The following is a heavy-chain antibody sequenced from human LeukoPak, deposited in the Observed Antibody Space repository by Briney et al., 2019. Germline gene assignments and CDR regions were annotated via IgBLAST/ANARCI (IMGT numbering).Heavy chain of an antibody. CDR3: AKDAYGSGSYSYYNWFDP. CDR1: GFTFSSYA. V-gene: IGHV3-23*01. D-gene: IGHD3-10*01. Sequence: GGSLRLSCAASGFTFSSYAMSWVRQAPGKGLEWVSAISGSGGSTYYADSVKGRFTISRDNSKNTPYLQMNSLRAEDTAVYYCAKDAYGSGSYSYYNWFDPWGQGTLVTVSS. CDR2: ISGSGGST. J-gene: IGHJ5*02.